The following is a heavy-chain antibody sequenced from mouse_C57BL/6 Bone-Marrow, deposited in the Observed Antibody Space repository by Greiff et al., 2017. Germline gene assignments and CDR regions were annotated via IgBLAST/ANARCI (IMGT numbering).Heavy chain of an antibody. CDR2: INPGSGGT. Sequence: VQLQQSGAELVRPGTSVKVSCKASGYAFTNYLIAWVKQRPGQGLEWIGVINPGSGGTNYNEKFKGKATLTADKSSSTAYMQLSSLTSEDAAVDFCGRSRNWDSWFAYWGQGTLVTVSA. CDR1: GYAFTNYL. D-gene: IGHD4-1*01. CDR3: GRSRNWDSWFAY. V-gene: IGHV1-54*01. J-gene: IGHJ3*01.